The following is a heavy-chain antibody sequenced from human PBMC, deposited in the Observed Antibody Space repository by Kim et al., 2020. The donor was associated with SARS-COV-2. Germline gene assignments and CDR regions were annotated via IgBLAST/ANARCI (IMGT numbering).Heavy chain of an antibody. V-gene: IGHV3-23*01. J-gene: IGHJ4*02. CDR2: ISGSGGST. CDR1: GFTFSSYA. D-gene: IGHD5-18*01. CDR3: AKEGGGYSYGYLTFVY. Sequence: GGSLRLSCAASGFTFSSYAMSWVRQAPGKGLEWVSAISGSGGSTYYADSVKGRFTISRDNSKNTLYLQMNSLRAEDTAVYYCAKEGGGYSYGYLTFVYWGQGTLVTVSS.